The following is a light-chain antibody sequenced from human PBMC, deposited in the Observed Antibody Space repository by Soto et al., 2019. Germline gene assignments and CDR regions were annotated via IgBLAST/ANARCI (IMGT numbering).Light chain of an antibody. CDR1: SSDVGGYNY. CDR2: DVN. V-gene: IGLV2-14*01. CDR3: NSYAGTSYV. Sequence: QSVLTQPASVSGTPGQSNTISCTGTSSDVGGYNYVSWYQQYPGKAPKLIIYDVNNRPSGVSCRFSGSKSGNTASLTISGLQAEDEADYYCNSYAGTSYVFGTGTKVTVL. J-gene: IGLJ1*01.